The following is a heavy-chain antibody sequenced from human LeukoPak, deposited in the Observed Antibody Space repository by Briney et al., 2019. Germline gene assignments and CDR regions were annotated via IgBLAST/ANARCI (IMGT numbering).Heavy chain of an antibody. CDR1: GFTFSSYG. CDR2: IRYDGSNK. J-gene: IGHJ4*02. V-gene: IGHV3-30*02. Sequence: PGGSLRLSCAASGFTFSSYGMHWVRQAPGKGLEWVAFIRYDGSNKYYADSVKGRFTISRDNSKNTLYLQMNSLRAEDTAVYYCAKNRPYCSSTSCYSGAFDYWGQGTLVTVSS. CDR3: AKNRPYCSSTSCYSGAFDY. D-gene: IGHD2-2*01.